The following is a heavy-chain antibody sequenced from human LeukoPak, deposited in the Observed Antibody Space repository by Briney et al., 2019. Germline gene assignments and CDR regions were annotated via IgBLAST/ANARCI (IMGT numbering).Heavy chain of an antibody. CDR1: GGTFSSYA. D-gene: IGHD2-15*01. Sequence: GASVKVSCKASGGTFSSYAISWVRQAPGQGLEWMGGIIPIFGTANYAQKFRGRVTITADESTSTAYMELSSLRSEDTAVYYCASPRDSRQDYGMDVWGQGTTVTVSS. V-gene: IGHV1-69*13. J-gene: IGHJ6*02. CDR2: IIPIFGTA. CDR3: ASPRDSRQDYGMDV.